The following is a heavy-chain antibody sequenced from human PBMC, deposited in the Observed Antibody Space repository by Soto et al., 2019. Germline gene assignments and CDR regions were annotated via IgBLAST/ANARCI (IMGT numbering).Heavy chain of an antibody. CDR1: GGSISSGNYY. V-gene: IGHV4-30-4*01. D-gene: IGHD4-17*01. Sequence: SETLSLTCTVSGGSISSGNYYWSWIRQPPGKGLEWIGFISYSGSTYYSTSLKSRVTISVDTSKSQFSLKLSSVTAADTAVYYCARRYGPGFDYWGQGTLVTVSS. J-gene: IGHJ4*02. CDR3: ARRYGPGFDY. CDR2: ISYSGST.